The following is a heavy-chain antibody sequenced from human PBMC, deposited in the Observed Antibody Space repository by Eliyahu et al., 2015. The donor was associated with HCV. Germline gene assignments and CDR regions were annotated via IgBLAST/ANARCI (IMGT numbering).Heavy chain of an antibody. D-gene: IGHD3-3*01. V-gene: IGHV1-69*01. J-gene: IGHJ3*02. CDR1: GGTFSXXA. Sequence: QVQLVQSGAEVKKPGSSVKVSCKASGGTFSXXAIXWVRQAPGQGXEWMGGIIPIXGTANYAQKFQGRVTITADESTSTAYMELSSLRSEDTAVYYCAHGTGITIFGVVLAFDIWGQGTMVTVSS. CDR2: IIPIXGTA. CDR3: AHGTGITIFGVVLAFDI.